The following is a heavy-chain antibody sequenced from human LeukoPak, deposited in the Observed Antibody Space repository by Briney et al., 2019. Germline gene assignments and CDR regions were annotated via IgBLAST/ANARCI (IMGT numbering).Heavy chain of an antibody. J-gene: IGHJ5*02. CDR2: INHSGST. V-gene: IGHV4-34*01. D-gene: IGHD3-22*01. Sequence: SETLSLTCAVYGGSFSGYYWSWIRQPPGKGLEWIGEINHSGSTNYNPSLKSRVTISVDTSKNQFSLKLSSVTAADTAVYYCARHGSRYYYDSSGYYQGHNWFDPWGQGTLVTVSS. CDR3: ARHGSRYYYDSSGYYQGHNWFDP. CDR1: GGSFSGYY.